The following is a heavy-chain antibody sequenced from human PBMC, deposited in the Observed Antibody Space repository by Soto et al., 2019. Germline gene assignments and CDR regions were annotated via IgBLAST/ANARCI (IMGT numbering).Heavy chain of an antibody. V-gene: IGHV3-33*06. D-gene: IGHD5-18*01. CDR2: IWYDGSNK. J-gene: IGHJ6*02. CDR3: AKVRGYSYGYPPGMYYYYGTDV. Sequence: GGSLRLSCAASGFTFSSYGMHWVRQAPGKGLEWVAVIWYDGSNKYYADSVKGRFTISRDNSKNTLYLQMNSLRAEDTAVYYCAKVRGYSYGYPPGMYYYYGTDVWGQGTTVTVSS. CDR1: GFTFSSYG.